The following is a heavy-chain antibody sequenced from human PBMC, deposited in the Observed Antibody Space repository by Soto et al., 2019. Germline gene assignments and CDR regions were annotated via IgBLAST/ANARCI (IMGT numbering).Heavy chain of an antibody. J-gene: IGHJ4*02. D-gene: IGHD2-15*01. V-gene: IGHV3-23*01. Sequence: GGSLRLSCVGSGFSFSDYSMNWVRQVPGKGLEWVAFISLTGATISYRDSVKGRFTIFKDRSRNTAYLQMNSLRVEDAGIYYCAKDRIDDDIYSFYFWGQGVLVTVSS. CDR1: GFSFSDYS. CDR2: ISLTGATI. CDR3: AKDRIDDDIYSFYF.